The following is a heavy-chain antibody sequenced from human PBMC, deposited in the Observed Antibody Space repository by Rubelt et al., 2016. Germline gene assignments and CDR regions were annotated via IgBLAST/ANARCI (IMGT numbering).Heavy chain of an antibody. CDR3: ARAGVISGHPTNFAY. CDR2: IYYNGTT. Sequence: QVQLQESGPGLVKPSETLSLTCTVSVGYMSSYWWSWIRQPPGKGLEWIGSIYYNGTTNCNPSLKHRVTTSVDTSKNQFDLKLTLWTAADTAVYYCARAGVISGHPTNFAYWGQGTLVTVSA. V-gene: IGHV4-59*01. D-gene: IGHD5-12*01. J-gene: IGHJ4*02. CDR1: VGYMSSYW.